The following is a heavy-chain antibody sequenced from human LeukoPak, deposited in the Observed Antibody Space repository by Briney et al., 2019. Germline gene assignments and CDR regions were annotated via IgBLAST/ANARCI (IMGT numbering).Heavy chain of an antibody. Sequence: GGSLRLSCAASGFTFSSYWMSWVRQAPGKGLEWVANIKQDGSEKYYVDSVKGRFTISRDNAKNSLYLQMNSLRAEDTAVYYCARYGGDYYYYYYMDVWGKGTTVTVSS. CDR1: GFTFSSYW. V-gene: IGHV3-7*01. CDR2: IKQDGSEK. CDR3: ARYGGDYYYYYYMDV. D-gene: IGHD2-21*02. J-gene: IGHJ6*03.